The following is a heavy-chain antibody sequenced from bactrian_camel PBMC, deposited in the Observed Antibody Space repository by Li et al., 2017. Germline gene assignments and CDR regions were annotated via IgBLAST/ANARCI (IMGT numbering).Heavy chain of an antibody. J-gene: IGHJ4*01. CDR2: IDSDGASSST. CDR1: QDTTKRNA. CDR3: AASHSFILTPRFYRLESSDYPY. D-gene: IGHD4*01. Sequence: QLVESGGGSVEAGGSLKLSCVAVQDTTKRNAMAWFRQAPGKEREGVAGIDSDGASSSTTYRESVKGRFTISKDNANNTLFLQMNGLKHEDTAAYYCAASHSFILTPRFYRLESSDYPYRGQGTQVTVS. V-gene: IGHV3S42*01.